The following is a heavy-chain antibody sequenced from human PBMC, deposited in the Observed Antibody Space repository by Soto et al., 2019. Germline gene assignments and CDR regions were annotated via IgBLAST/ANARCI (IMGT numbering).Heavy chain of an antibody. D-gene: IGHD2-2*01. CDR1: GGSISSYY. CDR2: IYYSGST. J-gene: IGHJ6*02. V-gene: IGHV4-59*01. CDR3: ARGLEGCSSTSCYLRSGYYYGMDV. Sequence: PSETLSLTCTVSGGSISSYYWSWIRQPPGKGLEWIGYIYYSGSTNYNPSLKSRVTISVDTSKNQFSLKLSSVTAADTAVYYCARGLEGCSSTSCYLRSGYYYGMDVWGQGTTVTVSS.